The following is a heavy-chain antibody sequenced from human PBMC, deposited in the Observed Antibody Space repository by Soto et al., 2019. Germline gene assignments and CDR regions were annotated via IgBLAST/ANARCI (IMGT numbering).Heavy chain of an antibody. J-gene: IGHJ4*02. CDR1: GSSISGGYYS. CDR2: VFYTGAT. D-gene: IGHD1-1*01. V-gene: IGHV4-39*01. Sequence: PPETLSLTCPVSGSSISGGYYSWDWLRQPPGKGPEWIGIVFYTGATSYTPSLESRVSVSMDTSKNQFSLKVGGVSAAETALYYGATSQKRYNSNYFGHGGQGALVTVSS. CDR3: ATSQKRYNSNYFGH.